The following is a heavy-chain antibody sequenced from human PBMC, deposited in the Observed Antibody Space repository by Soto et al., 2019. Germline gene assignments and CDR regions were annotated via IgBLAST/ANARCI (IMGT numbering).Heavy chain of an antibody. CDR2: IYYSGST. CDR3: ARGNASYDFWRPFYYYYGMDV. Sequence: PSETLSLTCTVSGGSISSYYWSWIRRPPGKGLEWIGYIYYSGSTNYNPSLKSRVTISVDTSKNQFSLKLSSVTAADTAVYYCARGNASYDFWRPFYYYYGMDVWGQGTTVTVSS. J-gene: IGHJ6*02. CDR1: GGSISSYY. V-gene: IGHV4-59*01. D-gene: IGHD3-3*01.